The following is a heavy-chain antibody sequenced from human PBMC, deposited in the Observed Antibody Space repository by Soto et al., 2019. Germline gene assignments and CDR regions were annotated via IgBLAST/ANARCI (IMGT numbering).Heavy chain of an antibody. CDR1: GFTFSRFW. J-gene: IGHJ6*02. V-gene: IGHV3-7*03. CDR2: IKEDGSEK. D-gene: IGHD6-6*01. Sequence: EEQVEESGGGLVQPGGSLRLSCVASGFTFSRFWMSWVRQAPGQGLEWVANIKEDGSEKYYADSMKGRFTISRDNAKNSLYLQMNSLRAEDTAVYYCARRKSAHYGMDVWGQGTTVTVSS. CDR3: ARRKSAHYGMDV.